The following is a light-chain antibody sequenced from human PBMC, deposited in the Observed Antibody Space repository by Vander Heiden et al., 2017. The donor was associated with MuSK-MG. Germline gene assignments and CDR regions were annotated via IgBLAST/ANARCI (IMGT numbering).Light chain of an antibody. CDR1: QSHFHSNGYYY. J-gene: IGKJ1*01. CDR3: MQALQTPT. V-gene: IGKV2-28*01. CDR2: LGS. Sequence: DIVLTQSPLSLPVTPGEPASIYCRSSQSHFHSNGYYYLDWYLQRPGQSPQLLIYLGSNRASGVPDRFSGSGSGTDFTLKISRVEAEDVGVYYCMQALQTPTFGQGTKVEIK.